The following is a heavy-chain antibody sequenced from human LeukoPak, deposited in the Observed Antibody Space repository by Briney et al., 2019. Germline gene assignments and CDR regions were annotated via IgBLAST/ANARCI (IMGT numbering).Heavy chain of an antibody. CDR1: GHSISSFY. CDR2: IHYTGSA. CDR3: ASASNTYYFDF. Sequence: SETLSLTCTFSGHSISSFYWTWLRQPPGQRLEWFGYIHYTGSANYNPSLKSRVTISVDTSQNQFSLQLTSVTAADTAVYYCASASNTYYFDFWGQGTLVTVSS. D-gene: IGHD4-11*01. J-gene: IGHJ4*02. V-gene: IGHV4-59*12.